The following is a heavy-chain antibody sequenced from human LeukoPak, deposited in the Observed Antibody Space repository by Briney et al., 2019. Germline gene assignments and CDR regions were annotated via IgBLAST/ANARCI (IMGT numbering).Heavy chain of an antibody. J-gene: IGHJ4*02. CDR3: ARDRLEMATIWHYFDY. V-gene: IGHV1-2*02. CDR2: INPNSGDT. D-gene: IGHD5-12*01. CDR1: GYTFTGYY. Sequence: ASVKVSCKASGYTFTGYYMHWVRQAPGQGLEWMGWINPNSGDTNYAQKFQGRVTMTRDTSISTAYMELSRLRSDGTAVYYCARDRLEMATIWHYFDYWGQGTLVTVSS.